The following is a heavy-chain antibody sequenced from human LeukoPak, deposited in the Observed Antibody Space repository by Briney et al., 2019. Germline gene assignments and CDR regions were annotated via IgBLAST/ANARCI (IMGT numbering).Heavy chain of an antibody. V-gene: IGHV1-2*02. Sequence: GASVKVSCKASGYTFTGYYMHWVRQAPGQGLEWMGWINPNSGGTNYAQKFQGRVTMTRDTSISTAYMELSRLRSDDTAVYYCARALYSYGFRGAYYFDYWGQGTLVTVYS. J-gene: IGHJ4*02. CDR1: GYTFTGYY. CDR3: ARALYSYGFRGAYYFDY. D-gene: IGHD5-18*01. CDR2: INPNSGGT.